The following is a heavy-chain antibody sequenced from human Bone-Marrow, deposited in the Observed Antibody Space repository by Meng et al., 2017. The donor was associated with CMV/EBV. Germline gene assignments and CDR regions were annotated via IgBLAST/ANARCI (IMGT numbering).Heavy chain of an antibody. J-gene: IGHJ4*02. CDR2: ISAYNGNT. CDR1: GYTFTSYG. V-gene: IGHV1-18*01. Sequence: VQPVQSGAEVKQPGASVKGSCKASGYTFTSYGISWVRQAPGQGLEWMGWISAYNGNTNYAQKLQGRVTMTTDTSTSTAYMELRSLRSDDTAVYYCARDRGPYQLLIHFDYWGQGTLVTVSS. D-gene: IGHD2-2*01. CDR3: ARDRGPYQLLIHFDY.